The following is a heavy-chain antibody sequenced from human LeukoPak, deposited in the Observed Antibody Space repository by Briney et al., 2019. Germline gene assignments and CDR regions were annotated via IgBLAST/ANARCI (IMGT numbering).Heavy chain of an antibody. V-gene: IGHV3-48*03. CDR3: ARRSRGTGSWYYFDY. J-gene: IGHJ4*02. Sequence: GGSLGLSCAASGFTFSSYEMNWVRQAPGKGLEWVSYISNSGNTIYYADSVKGRFTISRDNAKNSLYLQMNSLRAEDTAVYYCARRSRGTGSWYYFDYWGQGTLVTVSS. D-gene: IGHD3-10*01. CDR2: ISNSGNTI. CDR1: GFTFSSYE.